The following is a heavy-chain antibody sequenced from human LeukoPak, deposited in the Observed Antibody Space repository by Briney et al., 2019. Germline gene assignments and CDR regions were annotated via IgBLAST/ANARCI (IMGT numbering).Heavy chain of an antibody. V-gene: IGHV3-74*01. CDR1: GFSFSGYW. Sequence: SGGSLRLSCAASGFSFSGYWIHWVRQAPGKGLTWVSRISSDGSTTDYADSVKGRFTISRDNAKNTVYLQMNSLRAEDTAVYYCTKDQDFWGQGTLVTVSS. CDR3: TKDQDF. D-gene: IGHD3-3*01. J-gene: IGHJ4*02. CDR2: ISSDGSTT.